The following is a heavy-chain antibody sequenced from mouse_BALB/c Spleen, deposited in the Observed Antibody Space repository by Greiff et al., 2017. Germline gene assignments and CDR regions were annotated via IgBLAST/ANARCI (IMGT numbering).Heavy chain of an antibody. CDR2: IWGDGST. J-gene: IGHJ4*01. Sequence: VKLVESGPGLVAPSQSLSITCTVSGFSLTSYGVSWVRQTPGKGLEWLGVIWGDGSTNYHSALISRLSISKDNSKGQVFLKLNSLQTDDTATYYCAKPGYGNDPYAMDYWGQGTAVTVSS. CDR1: GFSLTSYG. D-gene: IGHD2-10*02. CDR3: AKPGYGNDPYAMDY. V-gene: IGHV2-3*01.